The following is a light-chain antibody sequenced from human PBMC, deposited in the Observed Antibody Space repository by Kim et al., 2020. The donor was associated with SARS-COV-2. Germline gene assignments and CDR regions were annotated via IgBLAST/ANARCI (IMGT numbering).Light chain of an antibody. CDR1: SSDVGRYNY. J-gene: IGLJ2*01. Sequence: QSALTQPRSVSGSAGQSVTISCTGTSSDVGRYNYVSWYQQYPGKAPRLMIFDVTKRPSGVPDRFSGSKSGNTASLAISGLQAEDEADYYCSSYAGNFVVFGGGTKLTVL. CDR3: SSYAGNFVV. CDR2: DVT. V-gene: IGLV2-11*01.